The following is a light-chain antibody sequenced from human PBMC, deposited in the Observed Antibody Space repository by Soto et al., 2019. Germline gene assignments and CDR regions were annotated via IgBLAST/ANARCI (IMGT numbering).Light chain of an antibody. V-gene: IGLV2-23*02. CDR1: SSDVGNYNL. Sequence: QSALTQPASVSGSPGQSITFSCTGTSSDVGNYNLVSWYQQHPGKAPKLMIYEVSKRPSGVSNRFSGSKSANTASLTISGLQAEDEADYYCCSYAGSSTFLFGGGTQLTVL. CDR3: CSYAGSSTFL. J-gene: IGLJ2*01. CDR2: EVS.